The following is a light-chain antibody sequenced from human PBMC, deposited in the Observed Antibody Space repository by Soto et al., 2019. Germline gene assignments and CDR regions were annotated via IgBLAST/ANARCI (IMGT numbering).Light chain of an antibody. CDR1: QGISSA. Sequence: AIQLTQSPSSLSASVGDRVTITCRASQGISSALAWYQQKPGKAPKLLIYHASTLESGVPSRFSGSGSGADFTLTISSLQSEYWATYYCQQFNSYLSWTFGQGTNVEIK. CDR2: HAS. J-gene: IGKJ1*01. CDR3: QQFNSYLSWT. V-gene: IGKV1-13*02.